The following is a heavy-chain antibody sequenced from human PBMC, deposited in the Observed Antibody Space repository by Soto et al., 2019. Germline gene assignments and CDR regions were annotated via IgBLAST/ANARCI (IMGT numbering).Heavy chain of an antibody. Sequence: ASVKVSCKTSGYTFTGHYIHWVRQAPQQGPEWMGEIGPESGATRYAEKFRGRVTMTMDTSITTVYMELRNLSPDDTAVYYCAREQTYYDFWSGPTLYGMDVWGQGTTVTVSS. J-gene: IGHJ6*02. V-gene: IGHV1-2*02. CDR1: GYTFTGHY. D-gene: IGHD3-3*01. CDR2: IGPESGAT. CDR3: AREQTYYDFWSGPTLYGMDV.